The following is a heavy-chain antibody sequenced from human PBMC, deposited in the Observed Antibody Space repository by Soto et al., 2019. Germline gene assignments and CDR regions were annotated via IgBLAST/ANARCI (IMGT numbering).Heavy chain of an antibody. CDR2: IMPGSSHI. J-gene: IGHJ3*02. D-gene: IGHD1-26*01. V-gene: IGHV3-48*01. CDR1: GFTFSIYS. Sequence: EVQLVESGGGLVQPGGSLRLTCAASGFTFSIYSMNWVRQAPGKGLEWVSYIMPGSSHIFYADSVKGRFTISRDNAKNSLYLQMNSLRAEDTGLYYCAIEKVGANSVHVFDIWGQGTMVTVSS. CDR3: AIEKVGANSVHVFDI.